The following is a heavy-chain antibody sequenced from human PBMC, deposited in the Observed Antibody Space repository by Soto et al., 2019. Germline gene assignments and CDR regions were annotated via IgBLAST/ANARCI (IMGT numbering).Heavy chain of an antibody. D-gene: IGHD2-2*02. CDR2: ISWDGGST. Sequence: PSETLSLTCTVSGGSFSSSFWSWLRQAPGKGLEWVSLISWDGGSTYYADSVKGRFTISRDNSKNSLYLQMNSLRTEDTALYYCAKAGCSSTSCYRGGDYYGMDVWGQGTTVTVS. CDR1: GGSFSSSF. CDR3: AKAGCSSTSCYRGGDYYGMDV. V-gene: IGHV3-43*01. J-gene: IGHJ6*02.